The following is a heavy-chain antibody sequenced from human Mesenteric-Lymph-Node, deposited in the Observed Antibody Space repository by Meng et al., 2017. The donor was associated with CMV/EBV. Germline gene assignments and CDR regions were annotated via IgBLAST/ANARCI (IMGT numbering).Heavy chain of an antibody. J-gene: IGHJ4*02. Sequence: GESLKISCVASGLSFDRYAMSWVRQAPGKGLEWVSTISGRTLTGSAAKTYYVDSVKGRFTVSRDNSKSTLYLRMDSLRAEDTAVYYCAKLRDIVLVSADSWGQGILVTVSS. V-gene: IGHV3-23*01. D-gene: IGHD2-2*01. CDR1: GLSFDRYA. CDR3: AKLRDIVLVSADS. CDR2: ISGRTLTGSAAKT.